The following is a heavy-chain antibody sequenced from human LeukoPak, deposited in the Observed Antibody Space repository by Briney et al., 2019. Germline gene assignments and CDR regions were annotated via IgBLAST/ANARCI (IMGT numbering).Heavy chain of an antibody. V-gene: IGHV1-46*01. CDR1: GYTFPSYF. Sequence: ASVKVSCKASGYTFPSYFMHWARQAPGQGLEWMGIINPTGGSTTYAQKFQGRVTMTRDTSTSTVYMELSSPKSDDTAVYYCARTAARRFDYWGQGTLVTVSS. CDR2: INPTGGST. CDR3: ARTAARRFDY. D-gene: IGHD6-6*01. J-gene: IGHJ4*02.